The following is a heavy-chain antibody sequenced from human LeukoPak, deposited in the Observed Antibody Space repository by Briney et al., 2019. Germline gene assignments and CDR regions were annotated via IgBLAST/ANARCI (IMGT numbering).Heavy chain of an antibody. Sequence: SETLSLTCTVSGGSISSGGYYWSWIRQPAGKGLEWIGRIYTSGSTSYNPSLKSRVTILVDTSKNQVSLKLSSVTAADTAVYFCARDWGVEGRPGYMDVWGKGTTVTVSS. CDR2: IYTSGST. V-gene: IGHV4-61*02. CDR1: GGSISSGGYY. D-gene: IGHD6-6*01. CDR3: ARDWGVEGRPGYMDV. J-gene: IGHJ6*03.